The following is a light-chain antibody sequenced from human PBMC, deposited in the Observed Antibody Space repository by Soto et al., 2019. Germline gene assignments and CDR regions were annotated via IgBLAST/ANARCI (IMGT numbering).Light chain of an antibody. J-gene: IGKJ4*01. CDR3: QQHNDYPLT. Sequence: DIQMTQSPSTLSASVGDRVTITCRASQNINLYLAWYQQKPGKAPKLLIYKASTLESGVPSRFSASGYGTEFTLTISSLQPDDVATYYCQQHNDYPLTFGGGTKVEIE. V-gene: IGKV1-5*03. CDR2: KAS. CDR1: QNINLY.